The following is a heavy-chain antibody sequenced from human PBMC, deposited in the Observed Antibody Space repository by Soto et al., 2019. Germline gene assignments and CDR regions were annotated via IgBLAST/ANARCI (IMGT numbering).Heavy chain of an antibody. CDR2: INHSGST. CDR1: GGSFSGYY. CDR3: ASLYYYDSSGYYRDY. D-gene: IGHD3-22*01. Sequence: SETLSLTCAVYGGSFSGYYWSWIRQPPGKGLEWIGEINHSGSTNYNPSLKSRVTISVDTSKNQFSLKLSSVTAADTAVYYCASLYYYDSSGYYRDYWGQGTLVTVSS. J-gene: IGHJ4*02. V-gene: IGHV4-34*01.